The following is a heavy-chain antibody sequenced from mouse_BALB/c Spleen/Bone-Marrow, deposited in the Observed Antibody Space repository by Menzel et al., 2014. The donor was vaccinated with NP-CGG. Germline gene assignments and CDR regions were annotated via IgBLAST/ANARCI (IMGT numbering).Heavy chain of an antibody. CDR3: SRWRRDAFYF. CDR1: GYTFTSYY. CDR2: INPSNGGT. V-gene: IGHV1S16*01. Sequence: VQLQQSGAELVQPGASVKLSCKASGYTFTSYYMYWVQQRPGQGLEWFGEINPSNGGTNFNEKFKNKATMTVDKSSSTVSTNLSSLISEDSAFYFCSRWRRDAFYFLGQGTSGTVPS. J-gene: IGHJ4*01.